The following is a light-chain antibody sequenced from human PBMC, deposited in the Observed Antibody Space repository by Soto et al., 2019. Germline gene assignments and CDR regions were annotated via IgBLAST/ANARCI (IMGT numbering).Light chain of an antibody. CDR2: DNS. CDR1: SSNIGANFD. CDR3: QSYDSSLSGYV. Sequence: QPVLTQPPSVSGAPGQRVTISCTGSSSNIGANFDVHWYQQFPGTAPKLLIYDNSNRPSRVPDRFSGSKSGTSASLAITGLQAEDEADYYCQSYDSSLSGYVVGTGTKLTVL. V-gene: IGLV1-40*01. J-gene: IGLJ1*01.